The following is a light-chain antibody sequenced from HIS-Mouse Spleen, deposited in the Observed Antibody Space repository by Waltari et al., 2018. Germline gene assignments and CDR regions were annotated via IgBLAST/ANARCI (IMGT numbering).Light chain of an antibody. CDR2: EDN. J-gene: IGLJ2*01. CDR1: ALPKKY. Sequence: SYELTQPPSVSVSPGQTARITCSGDALPKKYAYWYQQKSGQGPVLVIYEDNKRPSGIPEGFSGSSSGTMATLTISGAQVEDEADYYCYSTDSSGNHRVFGGGTKLTVL. CDR3: YSTDSSGNHRV. V-gene: IGLV3-10*01.